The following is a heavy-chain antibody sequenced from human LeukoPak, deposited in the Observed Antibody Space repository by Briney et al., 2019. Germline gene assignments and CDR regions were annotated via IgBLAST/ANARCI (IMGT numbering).Heavy chain of an antibody. V-gene: IGHV4-39*07. J-gene: IGHJ4*02. D-gene: IGHD3-22*01. Sequence: SETLSLTCTVSGGSISSSSYYWGWIRQPPGKGLEWIGSIYYSGSTNYNPSLKSRVTISVDTSKNQFSLKLSSVTAADTAVYYCARVGRGYYDSRRGYYFDYWGQGTLVTVSS. CDR2: IYYSGST. CDR1: GGSISSSSYY. CDR3: ARVGRGYYDSRRGYYFDY.